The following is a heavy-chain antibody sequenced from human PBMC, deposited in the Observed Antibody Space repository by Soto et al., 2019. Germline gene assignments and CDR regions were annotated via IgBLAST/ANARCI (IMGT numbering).Heavy chain of an antibody. Sequence: GGSLRLSCAASGFTFSSYWMSWVRQAPGKGLEWVANIKQDGSEKYYVDSVKGRFTISRDNAKNSLYLQMNSLRAEDTAVYYCAGTTIYPRYEYYGMDVWGQGTPVTVSS. CDR3: AGTTIYPRYEYYGMDV. CDR2: IKQDGSEK. V-gene: IGHV3-7*01. J-gene: IGHJ6*02. CDR1: GFTFSSYW. D-gene: IGHD3-9*01.